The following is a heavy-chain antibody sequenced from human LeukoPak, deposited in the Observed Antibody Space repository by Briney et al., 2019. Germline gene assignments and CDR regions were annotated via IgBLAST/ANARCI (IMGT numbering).Heavy chain of an antibody. Sequence: GGSLRLSCAASGFTFSNYGMHWVRQAPGKGLEGVVVISYDGSNKYYGDSVKGRFAISRDNSKNTLYVQMNSLRGEDTAVYYCAKDGGPRGYSYGYTSYYGMDVWGQGTTVTVSS. CDR1: GFTFSNYG. V-gene: IGHV3-30*18. CDR2: ISYDGSNK. D-gene: IGHD5-18*01. CDR3: AKDGGPRGYSYGYTSYYGMDV. J-gene: IGHJ6*02.